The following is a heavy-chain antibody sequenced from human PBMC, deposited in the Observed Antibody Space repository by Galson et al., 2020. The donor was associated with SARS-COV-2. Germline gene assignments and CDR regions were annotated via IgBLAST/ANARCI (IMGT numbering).Heavy chain of an antibody. CDR1: GFSLTTSGMC. V-gene: IGHV2-70*11. CDR3: ARIDSIGCRGNY. Sequence: ESGPTLVKPTQTLTLTCTFFGFSLTTSGMCVNWIRQPPGKALEWLARIDWDGDKYYSTSLKTRLTISKDTSKNQVVLTMTDMYPVDTATYYCARIDSIGCRGNYWGQGTPVTVSS. J-gene: IGHJ4*02. D-gene: IGHD6-19*01. CDR2: IDWDGDK.